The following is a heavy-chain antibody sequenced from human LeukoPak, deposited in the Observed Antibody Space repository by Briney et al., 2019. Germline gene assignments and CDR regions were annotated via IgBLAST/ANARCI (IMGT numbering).Heavy chain of an antibody. D-gene: IGHD2-21*02. V-gene: IGHV1-3*01. CDR3: ARRGVTTRDSYYYSLHV. CDR1: GYTFTTYI. CDR2: INPGDGDT. J-gene: IGHJ6*02. Sequence: ASVKVSCKASGYTFTTYIIHWVRQAPGQRPEWMGRINPGDGDTKYSQNFQDRVTFGRDTSANTAFMELSSLRSEDTAVYYCARRGVTTRDSYYYSLHVWGQGTTVTVSS.